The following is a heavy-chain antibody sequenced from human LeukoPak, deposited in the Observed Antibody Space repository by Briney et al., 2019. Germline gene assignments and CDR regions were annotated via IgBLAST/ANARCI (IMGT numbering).Heavy chain of an antibody. CDR3: ARAGKWELHLYYFDY. CDR2: IYYSGST. J-gene: IGHJ4*02. CDR1: GGSVSSGSYY. V-gene: IGHV4-61*01. Sequence: PSETLSLTCTVSGGSVSSGSYYWSWIRQPPGKGLGWVGYIYYSGSTNYNPSLKSRVTISVDTSKNQFSLKLSSVTAADTAVYYCARAGKWELHLYYFDYWGQGTLVTVSS. D-gene: IGHD1-26*01.